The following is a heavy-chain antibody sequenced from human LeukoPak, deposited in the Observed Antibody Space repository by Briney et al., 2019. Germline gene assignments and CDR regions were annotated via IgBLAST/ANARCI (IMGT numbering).Heavy chain of an antibody. Sequence: GESLKISCKSSGYSLTNYWIAWVRQMPGKGLEWMGLIYPGDSDTRYSPSFQGQVTISADKSISIAYLQWSSLKASDTAMYYCVRCSYSGYEWDYWGQGTLVTVSS. CDR1: GYSLTNYW. CDR2: IYPGDSDT. D-gene: IGHD5-12*01. V-gene: IGHV5-51*01. CDR3: VRCSYSGYEWDY. J-gene: IGHJ4*02.